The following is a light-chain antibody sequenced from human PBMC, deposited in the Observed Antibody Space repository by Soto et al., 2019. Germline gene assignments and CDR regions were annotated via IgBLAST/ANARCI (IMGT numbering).Light chain of an antibody. V-gene: IGLV1-40*01. CDR1: SSNIGAGYD. CDR3: QSYDSSLSGSV. CDR2: GNS. J-gene: IGLJ1*01. Sequence: LTQPPSVSGAPGQRVTISCTGSSSNIGAGYDVHWYQQLPGTAPKLLIYGNSNRPSGVPDRFSGSKSGTSASLAITGLQAEDEADYYCQSYDSSLSGSVLGTGTKVTVL.